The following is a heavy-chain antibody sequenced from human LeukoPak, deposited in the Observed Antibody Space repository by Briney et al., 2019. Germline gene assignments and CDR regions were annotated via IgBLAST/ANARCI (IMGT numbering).Heavy chain of an antibody. CDR3: ARKISGSYYECIDY. J-gene: IGHJ4*02. V-gene: IGHV3-48*03. D-gene: IGHD1-26*01. CDR2: ISSRGDTI. Sequence: GGSLRLSCAASGFTFSSYEINSVRQAPGKGLEWVSYISSRGDTIYYADSVNGRFTVSRDNAKNSLYLQMNSLRGEDTAVYYCARKISGSYYECIDYWGQGTLVTVSS. CDR1: GFTFSSYE.